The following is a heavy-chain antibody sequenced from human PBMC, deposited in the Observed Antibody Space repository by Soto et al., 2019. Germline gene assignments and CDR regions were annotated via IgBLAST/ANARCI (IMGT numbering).Heavy chain of an antibody. D-gene: IGHD3-10*01. V-gene: IGHV2-5*02. J-gene: IGHJ4*02. CDR2: IYWDDDK. CDR3: AHYYYGSGSYYHTNDY. CDR1: GFSLSTSGVG. Sequence: SGPTLVNPTQTLTLTYTFSGFSLSTSGVGVGWIRQPPGKALEWLALIYWDDDKRCSPSLKSRLTITKDTSKNQVVLTMTNMDPVDTATYYCAHYYYGSGSYYHTNDYWGQGTLVTVSS.